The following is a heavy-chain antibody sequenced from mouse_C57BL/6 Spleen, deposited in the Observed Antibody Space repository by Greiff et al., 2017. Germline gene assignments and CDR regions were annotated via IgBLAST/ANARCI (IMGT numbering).Heavy chain of an antibody. Sequence: QVQLKESGAELVKPGASVKMSCKASGYTFTTYPIEWMKQNHGKSLEWIGNFHPYNDDTKYNEKFKGKATLTVEKSSSTVYLELSRLTSDASAVYYCARDGGNYPYWYFDVWGTGTTVTVSS. CDR2: FHPYNDDT. J-gene: IGHJ1*03. V-gene: IGHV1-47*01. CDR3: ARDGGNYPYWYFDV. CDR1: GYTFTTYP. D-gene: IGHD2-1*01.